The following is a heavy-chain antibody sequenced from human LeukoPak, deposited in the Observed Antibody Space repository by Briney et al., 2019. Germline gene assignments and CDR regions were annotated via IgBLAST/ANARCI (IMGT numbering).Heavy chain of an antibody. CDR2: ISGSGGST. J-gene: IGHJ4*02. Sequence: PGGSLRLSCAASGFTFSSYAMSWVRQAPRNGLEWVSTISGSGGSTYYADSVKGRFTISRDNSKNTLYLQMNSLRAEDTAVYYCAKGAADISCYYSLWGQGTLVTVSS. CDR3: AKGAADISCYYSL. CDR1: GFTFSSYA. D-gene: IGHD3-22*01. V-gene: IGHV3-23*01.